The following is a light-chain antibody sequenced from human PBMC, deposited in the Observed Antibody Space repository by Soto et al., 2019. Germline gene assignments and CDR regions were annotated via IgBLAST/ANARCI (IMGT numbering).Light chain of an antibody. CDR3: QQYGSSPA. V-gene: IGKV3-20*01. CDR2: DAS. Sequence: EIVVTQSAVTLSLSPWERATLSCWASQSIRNSLAWYQQKPGQAPRLLIYDASTRATGIPARFSGSGSGTDFTLTISRLEPEDFAVYYCQQYGSSPAFGQGTRLEIK. CDR1: QSIRNS. J-gene: IGKJ5*01.